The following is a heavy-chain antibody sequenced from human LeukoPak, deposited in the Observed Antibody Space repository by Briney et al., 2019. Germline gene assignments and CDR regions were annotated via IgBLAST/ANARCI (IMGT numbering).Heavy chain of an antibody. CDR1: GFTFSSNG. J-gene: IGHJ6*04. CDR3: ADLGITMIRGV. CDR2: ISRRGSTI. Sequence: GGSLRLSCAASGFTFSSNGMSWVRQAAGKGREWVSYISRRGSTIYYADSVKGGFTISTDNAKNSLYLQMNTLRAEDTAVYYCADLGITMIRGVWGKGTTVTISS. V-gene: IGHV3-48*04. D-gene: IGHD3-10*01.